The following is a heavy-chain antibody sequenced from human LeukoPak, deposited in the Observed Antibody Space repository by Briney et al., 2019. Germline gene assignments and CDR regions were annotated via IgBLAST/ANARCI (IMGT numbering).Heavy chain of an antibody. V-gene: IGHV3-23*01. D-gene: IGHD3-9*01. J-gene: IGHJ5*02. CDR3: SKDLRVLRSFDWFP. CDR1: GFIFSNYA. CDR2: LSGSGERT. Sequence: GGSLRLSCAASGFIFSNYAMSWVRQAPGKGLEWVSSLSGSGERTYYADSVKGRFIISRDTSNNTLYLQMNSLRAEDTAVYYRSKDLRVLRSFDWFPWGQGSRVTVSS.